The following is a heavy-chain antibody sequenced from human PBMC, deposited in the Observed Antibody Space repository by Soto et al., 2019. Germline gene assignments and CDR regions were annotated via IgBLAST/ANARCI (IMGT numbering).Heavy chain of an antibody. D-gene: IGHD3-10*01. V-gene: IGHV1-18*01. Sequence: QVQLVQSGAEVKKPGASVKVSCKASGYTFTSYGISWVRQAPGQGLEWMGWISAYNGNTNYAQKLQGRVTMTTDTSTSTAYMGLRSLRSDDTAVYYCARDYGSGSYYYYGMDVWGQGTTVTVSS. CDR3: ARDYGSGSYYYYGMDV. CDR1: GYTFTSYG. CDR2: ISAYNGNT. J-gene: IGHJ6*02.